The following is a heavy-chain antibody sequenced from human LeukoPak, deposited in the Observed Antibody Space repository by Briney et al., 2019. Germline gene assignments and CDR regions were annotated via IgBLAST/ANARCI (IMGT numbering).Heavy chain of an antibody. CDR2: ISAYNGNT. J-gene: IGHJ1*01. Sequence: ASVEVSCKASGYTFTSYGISWVRQAPGQGLEWMGWISAYNGNTNYAQKLQGRVTMTTDTSTSTAYMELRSLRSDDTAVYYCARAGYTTVTTKYFQHWGQGTLVTVSS. D-gene: IGHD4-17*01. CDR1: GYTFTSYG. V-gene: IGHV1-18*04. CDR3: ARAGYTTVTTKYFQH.